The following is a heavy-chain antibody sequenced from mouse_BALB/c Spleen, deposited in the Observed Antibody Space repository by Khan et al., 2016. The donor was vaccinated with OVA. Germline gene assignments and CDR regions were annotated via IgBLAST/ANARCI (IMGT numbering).Heavy chain of an antibody. CDR1: GYTFKNHG. V-gene: IGHV9-3-1*01. Sequence: QVQLKESGPELKKPGETVKISYKASGYTFKNHGMNWVKQAPGKGLKWMGWINTYTGEPTYVEDFKGRFAFSLEASASTAYLQINNLKNEDTATYFCARPPFFSYVMVYWGQGTSVTVSS. CDR2: INTYTGEP. CDR3: ARPPFFSYVMVY. J-gene: IGHJ4*01.